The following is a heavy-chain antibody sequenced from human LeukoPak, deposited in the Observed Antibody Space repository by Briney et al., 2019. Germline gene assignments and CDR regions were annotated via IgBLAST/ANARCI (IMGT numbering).Heavy chain of an antibody. CDR1: GDSISTSNSY. V-gene: IGHV4-39*07. J-gene: IGHJ4*02. CDR2: IYTSGST. D-gene: IGHD3-22*01. CDR3: AREEGYDSSGYADY. Sequence: PSETLSLTCTVSGDSISTSNSYWGWIRQPPGKGLEWIGRIYTSGSTNYNPSLKSRVTMSVDTSKNQFSLKLSSVTAADTAVYYCAREEGYDSSGYADYWGQGTLVTVSS.